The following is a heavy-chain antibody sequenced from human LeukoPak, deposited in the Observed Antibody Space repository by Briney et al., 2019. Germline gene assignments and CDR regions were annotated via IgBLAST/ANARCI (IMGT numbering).Heavy chain of an antibody. CDR3: ARVALRFLEWLLLPSDHDAFDI. CDR2: ISSSSSYI. CDR1: GFTFSSYS. Sequence: GGSLRLSCAASGFTFSSYSMNWVRQAPGKGLEWVSSISSSSSYIYYADSVEGRYTISRDNAKNSLYLQMNSLRSDDTAVYYCARVALRFLEWLLLPSDHDAFDIWGQGTMVTVSS. D-gene: IGHD3-3*01. J-gene: IGHJ3*02. V-gene: IGHV3-21*04.